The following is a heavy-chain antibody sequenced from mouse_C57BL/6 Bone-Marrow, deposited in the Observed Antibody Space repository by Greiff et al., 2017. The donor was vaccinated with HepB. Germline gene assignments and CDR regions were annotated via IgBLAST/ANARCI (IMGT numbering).Heavy chain of an antibody. Sequence: VQLQQSGAELVRPGASVKLSCTASGFNIKDYYMHWVKQRPEQGLEWIGRIDPEDGDTEYAPKFQGKATMTADTSSNTAYLQLSSLTSEDTAVYYCTSGGGNYWYFDVWGTGTTVTVSS. CDR2: IDPEDGDT. CDR3: TSGGGNYWYFDV. V-gene: IGHV14-1*01. CDR1: GFNIKDYY. J-gene: IGHJ1*03. D-gene: IGHD2-1*01.